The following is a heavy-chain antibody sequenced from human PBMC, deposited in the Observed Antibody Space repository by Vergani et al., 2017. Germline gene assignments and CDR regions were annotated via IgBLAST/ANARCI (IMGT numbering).Heavy chain of an antibody. CDR1: GGSFSGYY. CDR2: INHSGST. CDR3: ARDGDDYGDLRWFDP. Sequence: QVQLQQWGAGLLKPSENLSLTCAVYGGSFSGYYWSWIRQPPGKGLEWIGEINHSGSTNYNPSLKSRVTISVDTSKNQFSLKLSSVTAADTAVYYCARDGDDYGDLRWFDPWGQGTLVTVSS. V-gene: IGHV4-34*01. D-gene: IGHD4-17*01. J-gene: IGHJ5*02.